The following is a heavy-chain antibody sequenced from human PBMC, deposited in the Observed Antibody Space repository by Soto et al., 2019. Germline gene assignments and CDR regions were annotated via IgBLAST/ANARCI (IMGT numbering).Heavy chain of an antibody. D-gene: IGHD3-10*01. CDR1: GYTFTNYW. CDR2: IYPGDSET. CDR3: ASKCYYGAGTLDY. J-gene: IGHJ4*02. V-gene: IGHV5-51*01. Sequence: GESPKISCKGPGYTFTNYWIGWVRQMPGKGLEWMGIIYPGDSETRYSPSFQGQVTMSANNSISTAYLQGSSLKASDSAMYYSASKCYYGAGTLDYWGQGTLVTVSS.